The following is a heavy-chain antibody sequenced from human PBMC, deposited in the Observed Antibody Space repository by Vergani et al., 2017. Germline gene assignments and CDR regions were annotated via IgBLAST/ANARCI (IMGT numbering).Heavy chain of an antibody. J-gene: IGHJ6*02. CDR3: GCNRSRNYYYGMDV. D-gene: IGHD2/OR15-2a*01. CDR2: INPNSGGT. Sequence: QVQLVQSGAEVKKPGASVKVSCKASGYTFIGYYMHWVRQAPGQGLEWMGWINPNSGGTNYAKKFQGRVTMTRDTSISTAYMELRRLRSDGTAVYYCGCNRSRNYYYGMDVWGQGTAVTVSS. CDR1: GYTFIGYY. V-gene: IGHV1-2*02.